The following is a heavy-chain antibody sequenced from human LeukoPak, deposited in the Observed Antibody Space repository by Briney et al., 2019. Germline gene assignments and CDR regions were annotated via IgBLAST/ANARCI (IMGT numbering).Heavy chain of an antibody. CDR2: MYNSGST. Sequence: SETLSLTCTVSGASIRSYYWSWIRQPPGRGLEWIGYMYNSGSTYYNPSLKSRATISGDTSKNQFSLKLTSVTAADTAVYYCARLGGPAAVDYWGQGTLVTVSS. D-gene: IGHD2-2*01. J-gene: IGHJ4*02. CDR3: ARLGGPAAVDY. V-gene: IGHV4-59*01. CDR1: GASIRSYY.